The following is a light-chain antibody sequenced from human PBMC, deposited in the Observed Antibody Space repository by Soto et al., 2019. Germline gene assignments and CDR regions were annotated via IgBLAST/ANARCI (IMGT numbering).Light chain of an antibody. Sequence: EIVLTQSPATLSLSPGERATLSCRASQSVSSYLAWYQQKPGQAPRLLIYDASNRATGIPARFSGSGSGTNFTRTIRSLEPEDFGVYYCQHRGNWPRTFGQRTKLEIK. V-gene: IGKV3-11*01. J-gene: IGKJ2*01. CDR1: QSVSSY. CDR2: DAS. CDR3: QHRGNWPRT.